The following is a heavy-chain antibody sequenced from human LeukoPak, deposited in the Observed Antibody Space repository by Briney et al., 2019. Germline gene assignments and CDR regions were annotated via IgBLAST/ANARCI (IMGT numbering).Heavy chain of an antibody. J-gene: IGHJ5*01. CDR3: EKGRGGGGGYPVLDS. D-gene: IGHD3-16*02. CDR1: GFVFSAFR. CDR2: ISRDGTIT. Sequence: PGGSLRLSCAGAGFVFSAFRMIWIRQTPGKGLEWIAYISRDGTITHYGDSVRGRFTISRDDAKSSLFLRMDNLRVDDTATYYFEKGRGGGGGYPVLDSWGRGILVTVSS. V-gene: IGHV3-48*01.